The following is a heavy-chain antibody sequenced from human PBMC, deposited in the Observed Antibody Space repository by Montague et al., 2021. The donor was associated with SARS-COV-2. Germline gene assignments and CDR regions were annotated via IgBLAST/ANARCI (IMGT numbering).Heavy chain of an antibody. Sequence: SQTLSLTCSVSGASISSANDNWTWIRQPAGKGLEWIGHISTSASSSYNPSLKSRVSIILDTSKQQFSLELTSVTAAATAVYYCSRDRRGMAMAGRAYYYYYMDVWGKGTTVTVSS. CDR3: SRDRRGMAMAGRAYYYYYMDV. CDR1: GASISSANDN. V-gene: IGHV4-61*09. J-gene: IGHJ6*03. CDR2: ISTSASS. D-gene: IGHD6-19*01.